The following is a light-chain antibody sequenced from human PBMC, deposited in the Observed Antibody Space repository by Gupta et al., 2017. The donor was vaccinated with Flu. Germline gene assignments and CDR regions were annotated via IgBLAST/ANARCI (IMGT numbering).Light chain of an antibody. CDR3: SSYAGSNNLI. V-gene: IGLV2-8*01. Sequence: QSALTQPPSASGSPGQSVTISCTGTSSDVGGYNYVSWYQQHPGKAPKLMIYEVSERPSGVPARFSGSKSGNTASLTVAGLQAEDEGDYYCSSYAGSNNLIFGGGTKLTVL. CDR1: SSDVGGYNY. J-gene: IGLJ2*01. CDR2: EVS.